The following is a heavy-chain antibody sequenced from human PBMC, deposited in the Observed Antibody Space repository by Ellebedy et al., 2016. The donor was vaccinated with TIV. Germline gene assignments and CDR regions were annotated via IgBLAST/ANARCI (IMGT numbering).Heavy chain of an antibody. CDR3: ARERGYNDAFDI. CDR1: GYTFTGYY. Sequence: AASVKVSCKASGYTFTGYYTHWVRQAPGQGLEWMGWNNPDSGGTNYAQKFQGRVTMTRDTSISTAYIELSRLRSDDTAVYYCARERGYNDAFDIWGQGTMVTVSS. J-gene: IGHJ3*02. CDR2: NNPDSGGT. D-gene: IGHD5-24*01. V-gene: IGHV1-2*02.